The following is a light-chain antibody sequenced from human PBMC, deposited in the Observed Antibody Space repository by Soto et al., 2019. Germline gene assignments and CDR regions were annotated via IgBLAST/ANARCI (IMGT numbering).Light chain of an antibody. CDR2: AAS. Sequence: EIVMTQSPATLSVSAGERATLSCRASHSVIYNVAWYQQKPGQAPRLLIYAASARATGIPTRFSGSGSGTEFTLTISSLQSEDLAVYYCQQYNNWPRTFGQGTKVDI. J-gene: IGKJ1*01. V-gene: IGKV3-15*01. CDR3: QQYNNWPRT. CDR1: HSVIYN.